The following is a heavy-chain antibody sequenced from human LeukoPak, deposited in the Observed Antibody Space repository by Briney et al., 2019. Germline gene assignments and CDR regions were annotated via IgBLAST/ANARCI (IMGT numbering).Heavy chain of an antibody. Sequence: PGGSLRLSXAASGFTFSRYAMSWVRQAPGKGLEWVSAISGNGGSTDYADSVKGRFTISRDNSKNTLYLQMSSLRAEDTAVYYCAKGAHFYYDSSGDFDYWGQGTLVTVSS. CDR1: GFTFSRYA. D-gene: IGHD3-22*01. V-gene: IGHV3-23*01. CDR3: AKGAHFYYDSSGDFDY. J-gene: IGHJ4*02. CDR2: ISGNGGST.